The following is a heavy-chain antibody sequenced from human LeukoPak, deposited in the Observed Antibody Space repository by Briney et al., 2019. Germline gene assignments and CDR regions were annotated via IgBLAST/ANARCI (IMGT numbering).Heavy chain of an antibody. J-gene: IGHJ4*02. Sequence: GRSLRLSCAASGFTFSSYGMHWVRQAPGKGLEWVAVIWYDGSNKYYADSVKGRFTISRDNSKNTLYLQMNSLRAEDTVVYYCARDAGDIVVVPAEYYFDYWGQGTLVTVSS. V-gene: IGHV3-33*01. D-gene: IGHD2-2*01. CDR3: ARDAGDIVVVPAEYYFDY. CDR1: GFTFSSYG. CDR2: IWYDGSNK.